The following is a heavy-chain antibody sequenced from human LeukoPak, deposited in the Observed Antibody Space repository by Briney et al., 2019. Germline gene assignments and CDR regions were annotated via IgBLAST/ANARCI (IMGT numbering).Heavy chain of an antibody. Sequence: GASVKVSCKASGGIFSTFAISWVRQAPGQGLEWMGWISAYNGNTNYAQKLQGRVTMTTDTSTSTAYMELRSLRSDDTAVYYCARDSLVGAEGGDYWGQGTLVTVSS. CDR3: ARDSLVGAEGGDY. V-gene: IGHV1-18*01. J-gene: IGHJ4*02. CDR2: ISAYNGNT. D-gene: IGHD1-26*01. CDR1: GGIFSTFA.